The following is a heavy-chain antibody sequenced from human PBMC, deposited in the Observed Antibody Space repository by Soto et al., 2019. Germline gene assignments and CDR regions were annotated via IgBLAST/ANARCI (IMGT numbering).Heavy chain of an antibody. CDR2: ISGSGGST. CDR1: GFTFSSYA. V-gene: IGHV3-23*01. J-gene: IGHJ5*02. Sequence: PEGSLRLSCAASGFTFSSYAMSWVRQAPGKGLEWVSAISGSGGSTYYADSVKGRFTISRDNSKNTLYLQMNSLRAEDTAVYYCAKDEGSSFCSTSSGVSWFDPCGQGSLVTVSA. D-gene: IGHD2-2*01. CDR3: AKDEGSSFCSTSSGVSWFDP.